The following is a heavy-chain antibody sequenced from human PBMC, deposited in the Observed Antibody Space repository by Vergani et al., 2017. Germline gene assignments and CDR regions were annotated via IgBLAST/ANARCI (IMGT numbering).Heavy chain of an antibody. CDR3: AKDLSTIRLPPYCFDP. CDR2: INTNTGDP. V-gene: IGHV7-4-1*02. Sequence: QVQLVQSGSELKKPGASVKVSCKASGYTFTNFAMNWVRQAPGQGLEWMGWINTNTGDPTYAPGFTGRFVFSLDTSVSTAYVQINSRKAEDTAVYYCAKDLSTIRLPPYCFDPWGQGTLVTVSS. J-gene: IGHJ5*02. CDR1: GYTFTNFA. D-gene: IGHD3-3*01.